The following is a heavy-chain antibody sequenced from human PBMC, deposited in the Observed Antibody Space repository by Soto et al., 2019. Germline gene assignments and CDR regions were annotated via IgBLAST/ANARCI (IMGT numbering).Heavy chain of an antibody. CDR3: ARERSSGYSYYPFVY. V-gene: IGHV3-74*01. CDR2: INGDGTIT. J-gene: IGHJ4*02. D-gene: IGHD3-22*01. CDR1: GFIFSTYW. Sequence: EEQLVESGGGLIQPGGSLRVSCAASGFIFSTYWMHWVRQVPGKGLVWVSRINGDGTITSYADSVRGRFTISRVNAQNTLYLEMNSLRAEDTGVYYCARERSSGYSYYPFVYWGQGALVTVSS.